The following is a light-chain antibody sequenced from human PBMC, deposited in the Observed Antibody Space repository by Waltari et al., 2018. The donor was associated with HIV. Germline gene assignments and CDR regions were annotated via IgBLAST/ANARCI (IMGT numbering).Light chain of an antibody. Sequence: SYELTQPPSVSVSPGQAATITCSGDKLDDKYVCWYQQKPGRSPVLLIYQDDKRLSGIPDRFSGSNSGNTATLTISGTQTMDEADYYCQAWDSGTGVFGNGTTVTVL. V-gene: IGLV3-1*01. CDR3: QAWDSGTGV. CDR2: QDD. CDR1: KLDDKY. J-gene: IGLJ1*01.